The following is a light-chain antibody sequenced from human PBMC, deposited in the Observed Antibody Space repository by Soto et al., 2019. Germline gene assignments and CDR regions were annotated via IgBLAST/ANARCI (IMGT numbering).Light chain of an antibody. CDR3: QQYSGLPLT. CDR2: GAS. J-gene: IGKJ1*01. Sequence: IVLTKSQCNLSLSPGESATLAWRASQSVTSISLAWFQQIPGQAPRLLIYGASNRATGIPDRFSGSGSGTDFTLTISRLEPEDFAVYYCQQYSGLPLTFGQGTKVDIK. CDR1: QSVTSIS. V-gene: IGKV3-20*01.